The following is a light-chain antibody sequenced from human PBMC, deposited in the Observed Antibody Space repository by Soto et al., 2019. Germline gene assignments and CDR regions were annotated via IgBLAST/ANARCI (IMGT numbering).Light chain of an antibody. CDR1: QSISSW. CDR2: DAS. J-gene: IGKJ1*01. Sequence: DIQMTQSPSTLSASVGDRVTITCRASQSISSWLAWYQQKPGKAPKLLIYDASSLESGVPSRFSDSGSGTEFTLTISSLQPDDFATYYCQQYNSAFGQGTKVEIK. CDR3: QQYNSA. V-gene: IGKV1-5*01.